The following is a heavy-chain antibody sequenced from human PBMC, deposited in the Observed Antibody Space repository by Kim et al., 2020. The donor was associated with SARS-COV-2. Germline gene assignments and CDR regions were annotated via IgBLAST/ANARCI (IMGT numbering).Heavy chain of an antibody. D-gene: IGHD6-19*01. J-gene: IGHJ4*01. V-gene: IGHV3-30*04. CDR3: ARVSMRYSSGHYYFAY. CDR1: GFTFSSYA. CDR2: ISYDGSNK. Sequence: GGSLRLSCAASGFTFSSYAMHWVRQAPGKGLEWVAVISYDGSNKYYADSVKGRFTISRDNSKNTLYLQMNSLRAEDTAVYYCARVSMRYSSGHYYFAYWG.